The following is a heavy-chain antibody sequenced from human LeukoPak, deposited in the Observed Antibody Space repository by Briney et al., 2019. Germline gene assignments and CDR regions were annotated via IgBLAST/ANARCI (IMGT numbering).Heavy chain of an antibody. J-gene: IGHJ4*02. D-gene: IGHD6-19*01. Sequence: GGSLRLSCAASGFSFSNYAMSWVRQAPGKGLEWVSVICGSGGWIHYTDSVKGRFTISRDNSNSILYLQMNSLRAEDTAVYFCAKDPTGYSSKWGQGTLVTVSS. CDR2: ICGSGGWI. CDR3: AKDPTGYSSK. CDR1: GFSFSNYA. V-gene: IGHV3-23*01.